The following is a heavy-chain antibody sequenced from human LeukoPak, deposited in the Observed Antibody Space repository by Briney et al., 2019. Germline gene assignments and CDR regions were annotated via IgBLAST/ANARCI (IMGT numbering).Heavy chain of an antibody. D-gene: IGHD6-19*01. CDR3: AREGHSYSSGWRIDY. V-gene: IGHV4-4*07. CDR1: GGSISSYY. CDR2: LYTSGST. Sequence: SETLSLTCTVSGGSISSYYWNWIRQPAGKGLEWIGRLYTSGSTNYNPSLKSRVTISVDTSKNQFSLKLSSVTAADTAVYYCAREGHSYSSGWRIDYWGQGTLVTVSS. J-gene: IGHJ4*02.